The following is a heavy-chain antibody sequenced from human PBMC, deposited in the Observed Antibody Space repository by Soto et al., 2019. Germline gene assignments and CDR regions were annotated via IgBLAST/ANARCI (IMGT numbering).Heavy chain of an antibody. J-gene: IGHJ6*02. V-gene: IGHV1-69*01. CDR2: IIPICGTT. D-gene: IGHD3-10*01. CDR1: GGTFSNDA. CDR3: STGLRTGNYGMDV. Sequence: QEQLVQAGAEVKKPGSSVRISCRASGGTFSNDAVSWVRQAPGQGLQWMGGIIPICGTTHYAQKFQGRVTITADESTATAYMEQRSGTSEDKAVYYCSTGLRTGNYGMDVWGQGTAVTVSS.